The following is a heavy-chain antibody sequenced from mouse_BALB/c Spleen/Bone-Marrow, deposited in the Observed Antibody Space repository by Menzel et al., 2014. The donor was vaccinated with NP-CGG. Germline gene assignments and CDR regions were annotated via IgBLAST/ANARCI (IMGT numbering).Heavy chain of an antibody. CDR2: IHPNSGNT. CDR1: GYTFTNSW. V-gene: IGHV1S130*01. Sequence: QVQLQQPGPVLVRPGASVRLSCKASGYTFTNSWIHWAKQRPGQGLEWIGDIHPNSGNTNYNEKFKAKATLTVDTSSSTAYVDLSSLTSEDSAVYYCARRHRYAYYFDYWGQGTTRTVSS. CDR3: ARRHRYAYYFDY. J-gene: IGHJ2*01. D-gene: IGHD2-14*01.